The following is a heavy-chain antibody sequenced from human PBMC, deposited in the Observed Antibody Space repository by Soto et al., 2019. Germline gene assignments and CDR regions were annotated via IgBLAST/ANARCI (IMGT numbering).Heavy chain of an antibody. J-gene: IGHJ5*01. CDR3: ARGPYCLHGRCFQNWFDS. CDR1: GDSISSVDYF. CDR2: IYKSATT. Sequence: PSETLSRTCSVSGDSISSVDYFGAWIRQPPGQALEYIGYIYKSATTYYNPSFESRVAISLDTSKSQFSLNVTSVTAADTAVYFCARGPYCLHGRCFQNWFDSWAQGTLVTVSS. D-gene: IGHD2-21*01. V-gene: IGHV4-30-4*01.